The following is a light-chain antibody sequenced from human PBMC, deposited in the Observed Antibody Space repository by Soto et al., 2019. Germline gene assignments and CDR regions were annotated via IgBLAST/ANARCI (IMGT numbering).Light chain of an antibody. CDR3: QQRYNWWT. J-gene: IGKJ1*01. V-gene: IGKV3-11*01. CDR2: DAS. Sequence: EIVFTQSPATLSLSPGERATLSCRASQSVSSYLAWYQQKPGQAPRLLIYDASNRAAGIPARFSGSGSGTDFTLTISSLEPEDFAVYYCQQRYNWWTFGQGTKVEIK. CDR1: QSVSSY.